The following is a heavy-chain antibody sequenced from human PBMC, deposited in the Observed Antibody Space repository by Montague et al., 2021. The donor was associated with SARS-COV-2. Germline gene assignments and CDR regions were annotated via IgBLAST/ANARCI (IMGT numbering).Heavy chain of an antibody. J-gene: IGHJ4*02. CDR3: AKNFPGQFYFDD. CDR1: GFTFSTYA. CDR2: ISSGGNT. D-gene: IGHD2/OR15-2a*01. V-gene: IGHV3-23*01. Sequence: SLRLSCAASGFTFSTYAMTWVRQAPGKGLEWVSDISSGGNTHPADSVKGRFTISRDDSRNTLYLQMHNLRAEDTAMYYCAKNFPGQFYFDDWGQGTLVAGSS.